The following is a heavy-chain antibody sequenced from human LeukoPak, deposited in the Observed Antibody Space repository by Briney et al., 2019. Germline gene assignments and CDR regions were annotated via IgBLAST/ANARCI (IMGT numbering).Heavy chain of an antibody. V-gene: IGHV5-51*01. J-gene: IGHJ4*02. CDR2: IYPGDSET. Sequence: GESLKISCKASGYSFSNYWIGWVRQMPGKGLECMGIIYPGDSETKYSPSFQGQVTISADKSISTAYLQWSSLKASDTAMYYCASGPVVTALYWGQGTLVTVSS. CDR1: GYSFSNYW. CDR3: ASGPVVTALY. D-gene: IGHD2-21*02.